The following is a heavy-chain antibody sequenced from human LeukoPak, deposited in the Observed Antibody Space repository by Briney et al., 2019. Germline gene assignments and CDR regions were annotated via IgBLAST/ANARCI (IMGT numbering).Heavy chain of an antibody. D-gene: IGHD5-12*01. J-gene: IGHJ3*02. Sequence: SETLSLTCTVSGGSISSYHWSWIRQPPGKGLQWIGFIYSSGSTNFNPSLKSRVTISLDTSKNQFSLRVSSVTSADTAVYYCARGNSGYDYAFDIWGQGTMVTVSS. CDR1: GGSISSYH. V-gene: IGHV4-59*01. CDR2: IYSSGST. CDR3: ARGNSGYDYAFDI.